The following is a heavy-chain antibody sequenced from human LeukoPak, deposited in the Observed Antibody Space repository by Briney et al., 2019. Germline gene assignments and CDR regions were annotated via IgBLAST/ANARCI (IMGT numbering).Heavy chain of an antibody. CDR3: ASDDGYSSSWSHTFDY. Sequence: SETLSLTCTVSGGSISSGSYYWSWIRQPAGKGLEWIGRIYTSGSTNYNPSLKSRVTISVDTSKNQFSLKLSSVTAADTAVYYCASDDGYSSSWSHTFDYWGQGTLVTVSS. CDR2: IYTSGST. D-gene: IGHD6-13*01. V-gene: IGHV4-61*02. J-gene: IGHJ4*02. CDR1: GGSISSGSYY.